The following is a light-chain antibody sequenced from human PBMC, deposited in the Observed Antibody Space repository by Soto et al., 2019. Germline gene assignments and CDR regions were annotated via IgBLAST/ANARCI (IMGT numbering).Light chain of an antibody. CDR3: QQYGSSPRIT. CDR2: GAS. CDR1: QSVSSSY. V-gene: IGKV3-20*01. J-gene: IGKJ5*01. Sequence: EIVLTQSPGTLSLSPGERATLPCRASQSVSSSYLAWSQQKPCQAPRLLIYGASSRATGIPDRFSGSGSGTDFTLTISRLEPEDFAVYYGQQYGSSPRITFGQWTRLEI.